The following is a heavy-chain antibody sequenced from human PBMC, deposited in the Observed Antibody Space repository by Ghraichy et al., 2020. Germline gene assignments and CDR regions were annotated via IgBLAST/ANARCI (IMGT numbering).Heavy chain of an antibody. CDR3: AKDLSGYCSGGSCYSVEDPPRTTGAFDI. V-gene: IGHV3-23*01. D-gene: IGHD2-15*01. Sequence: GGSLRLSCAASGFTFSSYAMSWVRQAPGKGLEWVSAISGSGGSTYYADSVKGRFTISRDNSKNTLYLQMNSLRAEDTAVYYCAKDLSGYCSGGSCYSVEDPPRTTGAFDIWGQGTMVTVSS. CDR1: GFTFSSYA. CDR2: ISGSGGST. J-gene: IGHJ3*02.